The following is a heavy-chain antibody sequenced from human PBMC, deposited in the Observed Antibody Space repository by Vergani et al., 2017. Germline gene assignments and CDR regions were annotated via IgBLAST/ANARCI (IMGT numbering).Heavy chain of an antibody. CDR2: IWYDGSNK. J-gene: IGHJ4*02. Sequence: QVQLVESAGGVVQPGRSLTLSCAASGFTFSSYGMHWVRQAPGKGLEWVAVIWYDGSNKYYADSVKGRFNISRDNSKNTLYLRMNSLRAEDTAVYYCARVIAAAGTRSYFDYWGQGTLVTVSS. CDR3: ARVIAAAGTRSYFDY. D-gene: IGHD6-13*01. CDR1: GFTFSSYG. V-gene: IGHV3-33*01.